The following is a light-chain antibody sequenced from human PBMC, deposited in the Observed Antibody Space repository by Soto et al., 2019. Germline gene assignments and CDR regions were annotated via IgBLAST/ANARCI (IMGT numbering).Light chain of an antibody. Sequence: DIQLTQSPSSLSASVGDRVIITCRARQSISTYLNWYQQKPGKAPKLLIFAASSLQSGVPSRFSGSGSGTNFSLTISSLQPEDFAAYYFQQSYSAPITVGQGTLLEIK. CDR2: AAS. CDR1: QSISTY. V-gene: IGKV1-39*01. CDR3: QQSYSAPIT. J-gene: IGKJ5*01.